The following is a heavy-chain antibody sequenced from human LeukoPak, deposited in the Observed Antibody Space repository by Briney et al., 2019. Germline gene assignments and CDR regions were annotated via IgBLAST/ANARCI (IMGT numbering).Heavy chain of an antibody. CDR2: ISRSSSTI. CDR3: ARDLSGVTGYTYGRGIDY. J-gene: IGHJ4*02. D-gene: IGHD5-18*01. V-gene: IGHV3-48*04. Sequence: GGSLSLSCAASGFTFSSYSMNWARQATGRGLEGVSYISRSSSTIYYADSVKGRFTISRDNAKTSLYLQMNSLRAEDTAVYYCARDLSGVTGYTYGRGIDYWGQGTLVTVSS. CDR1: GFTFSSYS.